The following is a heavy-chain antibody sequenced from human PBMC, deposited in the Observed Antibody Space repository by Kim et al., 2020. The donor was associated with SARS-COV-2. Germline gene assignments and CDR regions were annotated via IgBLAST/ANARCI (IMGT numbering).Heavy chain of an antibody. J-gene: IGHJ4*02. V-gene: IGHV4-34*01. Sequence: SEILSLTCAVYGGSFSGYYWSWIRQPPGKGLEWIGEINHSGSTNYNPSLKSRVTISVDTSKNQFSLKLSSVTAADTAVYYCARGLGITMIVVVNGPFDYWGQGTLVTVSS. D-gene: IGHD3-22*01. CDR3: ARGLGITMIVVVNGPFDY. CDR2: INHSGST. CDR1: GGSFSGYY.